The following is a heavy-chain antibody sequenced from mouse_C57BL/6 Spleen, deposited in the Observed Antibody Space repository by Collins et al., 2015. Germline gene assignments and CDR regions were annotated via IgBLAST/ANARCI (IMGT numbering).Heavy chain of an antibody. Sequence: YWMNWVKQRPGKGLEWIGQIYPGDGDTNYNGKFKGKATLTADKSSSTVYMQLSSLTSEDSAVYFCARGAYWGQGTLVTVSA. CDR3: ARGAY. CDR2: IYPGDGDT. CDR1: YW. J-gene: IGHJ3*01. V-gene: IGHV1-80*01.